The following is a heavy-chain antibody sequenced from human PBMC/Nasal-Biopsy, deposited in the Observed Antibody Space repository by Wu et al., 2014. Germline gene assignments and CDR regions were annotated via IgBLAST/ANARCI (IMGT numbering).Heavy chain of an antibody. V-gene: IGHV4-30-4*01. Sequence: TLSLTCTVSGDSISSSDYYWSWLRQSPGKGLEWIGYIYSSGSTYYNPSLKSRVILSVDTSKNQFSLKLSSVTGADTARYYCARGGLGTVAVEDFHLWGQGTLVTVSS. D-gene: IGHD6-19*01. CDR3: ARGGLGTVAVEDFHL. J-gene: IGHJ1*01. CDR2: IYSSGST. CDR1: GDSISSSDYY.